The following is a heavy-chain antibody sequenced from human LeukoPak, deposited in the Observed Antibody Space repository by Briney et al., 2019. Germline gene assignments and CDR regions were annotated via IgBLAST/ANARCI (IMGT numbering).Heavy chain of an antibody. CDR3: AKDWSIAAAASYYFDY. D-gene: IGHD6-13*01. V-gene: IGHV3-30*18. CDR1: GFTFSSYG. CDR2: ISYDGSNK. J-gene: IGHJ4*02. Sequence: PGRSLRLSCAASGFTFSSYGMHWVRQAPGKGLEWVAVISYDGSNKYYADSVKGRFTISRDNSKNTLYLQMNSLRAEETAVYYCAKDWSIAAAASYYFDYWGQGTLVTVSS.